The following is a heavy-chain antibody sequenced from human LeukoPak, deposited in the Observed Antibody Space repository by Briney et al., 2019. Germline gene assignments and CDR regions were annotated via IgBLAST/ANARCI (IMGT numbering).Heavy chain of an antibody. CDR1: GYIFTNYW. J-gene: IGHJ6*02. CDR2: IYPGDSDT. Sequence: GESLKISCKGSGYIFTNYWIGWVRLMPGKGLEWMGIIYPGDSDTRYSPSFQGQITISADKSISTAHLQWSSLKASDTAMYYCVRRDPHYYGMDVWGQGTTVTVSS. V-gene: IGHV5-51*01. CDR3: VRRDPHYYGMDV.